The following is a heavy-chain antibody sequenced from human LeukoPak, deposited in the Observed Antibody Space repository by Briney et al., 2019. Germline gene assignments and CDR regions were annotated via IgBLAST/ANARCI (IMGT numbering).Heavy chain of an antibody. CDR1: GFIVSSNY. CDR3: ARSPLWFGPNFDY. J-gene: IGHJ4*02. D-gene: IGHD3-10*01. Sequence: GGSLRLSCAASGFIVSSNYMSWVRQVPGKGLEWVSVIYSGGSTYYPDSVKGRFTISRDNSKNTLYLQMNSLRAEDTAVYYCARSPLWFGPNFDYWGQGTLVTVSS. CDR2: IYSGGST. V-gene: IGHV3-53*01.